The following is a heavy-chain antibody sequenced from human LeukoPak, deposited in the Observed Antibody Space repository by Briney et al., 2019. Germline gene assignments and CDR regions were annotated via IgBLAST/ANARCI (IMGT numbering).Heavy chain of an antibody. V-gene: IGHV3-20*04. D-gene: IGHD3-22*01. CDR2: INWNGGST. Sequence: GGSLRLSCAASGFIFDDHGMSWVRQAPGKGLEWVSGINWNGGSTGYADSVKGRFTISRDNSKNTLYLQMNSLRAEDTAVYYCAKLGRDYYDSSGYFLFDYWGQGTLVTVSS. J-gene: IGHJ4*02. CDR3: AKLGRDYYDSSGYFLFDY. CDR1: GFIFDDHG.